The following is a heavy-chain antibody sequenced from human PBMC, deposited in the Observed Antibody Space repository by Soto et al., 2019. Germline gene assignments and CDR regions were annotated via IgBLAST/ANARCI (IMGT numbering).Heavy chain of an antibody. Sequence: EVHLLEAGGNSIQPGGSLSLSCAASGFSFSNYAMSWVRQAPGQGLEWLSAISGPGSTIYYADSVKGRFTISRDNSKNTLYLQMNSLTGEDTAVYYCAKMLTIVRGVTGLRDFDFWGQGTLVTVSS. V-gene: IGHV3-23*01. CDR1: GFSFSNYA. J-gene: IGHJ4*02. D-gene: IGHD3-10*01. CDR2: ISGPGSTI. CDR3: AKMLTIVRGVTGLRDFDF.